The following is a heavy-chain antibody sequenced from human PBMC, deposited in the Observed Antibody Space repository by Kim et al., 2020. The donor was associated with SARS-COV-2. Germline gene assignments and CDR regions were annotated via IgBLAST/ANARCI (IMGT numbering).Heavy chain of an antibody. J-gene: IGHJ4*02. V-gene: IGHV4-59*01. CDR2: VHHNGNT. Sequence: SETLSLTCTVSSDTISDYYWSWIRQPPGKGLEWIGYVHHNGNTNYSPSLMRRVTIAVHTSKTQFFLMLTSVTAADTAVFYCARKRADSSGFIDYWGQG. CDR3: ARKRADSSGFIDY. D-gene: IGHD3-22*01. CDR1: SDTISDYY.